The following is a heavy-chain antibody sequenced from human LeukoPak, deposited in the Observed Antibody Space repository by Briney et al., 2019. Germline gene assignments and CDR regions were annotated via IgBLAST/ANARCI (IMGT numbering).Heavy chain of an antibody. V-gene: IGHV3-66*01. CDR3: AREKMVRGPTGYYGMDV. CDR1: GFTVSSNY. Sequence: PGGSLRLSCAASGFTVSSNYMSWVRQAPGKGLEWVSVIYSGGSTYYADSVKGRFTISRDNSKNTLYLQMNSLRAEDTAVYYCAREKMVRGPTGYYGMDVWGQGTTVTVSS. D-gene: IGHD3-10*01. CDR2: IYSGGST. J-gene: IGHJ6*02.